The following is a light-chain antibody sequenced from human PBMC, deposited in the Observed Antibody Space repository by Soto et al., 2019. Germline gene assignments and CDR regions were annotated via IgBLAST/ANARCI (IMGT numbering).Light chain of an antibody. V-gene: IGKV3-20*01. Sequence: VLTLSTGSMSLASGERANLACRASQSVSSSYLAWYQQKPGQAPRLLIYGASSRATGIPDRFSGSGSGTDVTLTLSRLEPEDFAVYYGQPYGSSPRTFGQGTKVDIK. J-gene: IGKJ1*01. CDR1: QSVSSSY. CDR3: QPYGSSPRT. CDR2: GAS.